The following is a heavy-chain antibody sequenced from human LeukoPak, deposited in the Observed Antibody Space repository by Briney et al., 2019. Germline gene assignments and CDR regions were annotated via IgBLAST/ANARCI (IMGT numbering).Heavy chain of an antibody. D-gene: IGHD1-26*01. V-gene: IGHV1-2*02. CDR1: GYTFTGYY. J-gene: IGHJ4*02. CDR2: INPNSGGT. Sequence: ASVKVSCKASGYTFTGYYMHWGRQAPGQGLEWMGWINPNSGGTNYAQKFQGRDTMTRDTSISTAYMELSRLRSDDTAVYYCARDLSGSYLFDYWGQGTLVTVSS. CDR3: ARDLSGSYLFDY.